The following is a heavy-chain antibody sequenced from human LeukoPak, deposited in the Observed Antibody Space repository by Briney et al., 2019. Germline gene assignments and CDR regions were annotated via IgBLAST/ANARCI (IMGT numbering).Heavy chain of an antibody. J-gene: IGHJ4*02. V-gene: IGHV4-59*01. D-gene: IGHD5-18*01. CDR3: ARGGYSYGYDDDFDY. CDR2: IYYSGST. Sequence: PSETLSLTCTVSGGSISSYYWSWIRQPPGRGLEWIGYIYYSGSTNYNPSLKSRVTISVDTSKNKFSLKLSSVIAADTAVYYCARGGYSYGYDDDFDYWGQGTLVTVSS. CDR1: GGSISSYY.